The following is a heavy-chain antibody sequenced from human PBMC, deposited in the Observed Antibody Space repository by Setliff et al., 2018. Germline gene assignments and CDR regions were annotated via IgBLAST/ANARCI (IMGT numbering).Heavy chain of an antibody. D-gene: IGHD3-22*01. Sequence: GASVKVSCKASGYTFTSHYMHWVRRAPGLGLEWMGTINPSSGRTSYAQKFQGRVTMTRDTSTGTVYMDMSSLRSEDTAVYYCARDVFPYHYEGAFDIWGQGTMVTVSS. CDR1: GYTFTSHY. J-gene: IGHJ3*02. CDR3: ARDVFPYHYEGAFDI. V-gene: IGHV1-46*01. CDR2: INPSSGRT.